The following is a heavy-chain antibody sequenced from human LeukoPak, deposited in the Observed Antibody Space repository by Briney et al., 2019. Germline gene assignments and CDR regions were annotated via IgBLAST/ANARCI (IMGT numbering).Heavy chain of an antibody. CDR3: ARDRGYYDSSGYTPIDY. CDR1: GGTFSSYA. D-gene: IGHD3-22*01. CDR2: IIPIFGTA. J-gene: IGHJ4*02. Sequence: SVKVSCKASGGTFSSYAISWVRQAPGQGLEWMGGIIPIFGTANYAQKFQGRVTITTDESTSTAYMELSSLRSEDTAVYYCARDRGYYDSSGYTPIDYWGQGTLVTVSS. V-gene: IGHV1-69*05.